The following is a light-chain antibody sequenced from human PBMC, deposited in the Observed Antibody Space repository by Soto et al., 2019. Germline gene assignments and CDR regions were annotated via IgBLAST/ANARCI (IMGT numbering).Light chain of an antibody. CDR1: SSDVGSYKF. Sequence: QAVVTQPASVSGSLGQSITISCTGTSSDVGSYKFVSWYQHPPGIAPKLLIYEGIKRPSGVSNRFSTSKSGSTASLTISGLQAEDEADYYCCSFAHSTMVFGGGTKLTVL. J-gene: IGLJ3*02. V-gene: IGLV2-23*01. CDR2: EGI. CDR3: CSFAHSTMV.